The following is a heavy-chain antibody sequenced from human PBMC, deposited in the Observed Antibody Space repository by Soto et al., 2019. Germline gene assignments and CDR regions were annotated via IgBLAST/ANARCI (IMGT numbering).Heavy chain of an antibody. CDR3: AGDYGGTGLGYYYYMDV. D-gene: IGHD4-17*01. J-gene: IGHJ6*03. V-gene: IGHV4-31*03. CDR2: IYYSGST. CDR1: GGSISSGGYY. Sequence: SETLSLTCTVSGGSISSGGYYWSWIRQHPGKGLEWIGYIYYSGSTYYNPSLKSRVTISVDTSKNQFSLKLSSVTAADTAVYYCAGDYGGTGLGYYYYMDVWGKGTTVTVS.